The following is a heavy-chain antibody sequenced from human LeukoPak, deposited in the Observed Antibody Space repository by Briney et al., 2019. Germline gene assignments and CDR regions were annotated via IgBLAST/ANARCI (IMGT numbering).Heavy chain of an antibody. Sequence: SVKVSCKASGGTFSSYAISWVRQAPGQGLEWMGGIIPIFGTANYAQKFQGRVTITADESTSTAYMELSSLRSEDTAVYYCARGPPLTVASTGPSWFDPWGQGTLVTVSS. CDR1: GGTFSSYA. V-gene: IGHV1-69*13. J-gene: IGHJ5*02. D-gene: IGHD4-23*01. CDR3: ARGPPLTVASTGPSWFDP. CDR2: IIPIFGTA.